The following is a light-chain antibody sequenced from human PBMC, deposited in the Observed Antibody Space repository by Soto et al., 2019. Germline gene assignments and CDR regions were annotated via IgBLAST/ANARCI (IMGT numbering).Light chain of an antibody. CDR1: QSVGSF. Sequence: EIVLTQSPATLSLSPGERATLSCRASQSVGSFLAWYQQKSGQAPRLLIYDASNRAPCIPARFSGSGSGTAFTLTISSLEPEDFAVYYCQHRNNWLGTFGPGTKVDIK. J-gene: IGKJ3*01. CDR2: DAS. V-gene: IGKV3-11*01. CDR3: QHRNNWLGT.